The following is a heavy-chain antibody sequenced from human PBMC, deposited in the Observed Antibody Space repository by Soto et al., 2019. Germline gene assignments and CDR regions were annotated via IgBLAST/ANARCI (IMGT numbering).Heavy chain of an antibody. Sequence: GGSLRLSCTPSGFIFSDYSMNWVRQAPGKGLEWISYITTTSSTMYYADSVKGRFTISRDNAKNSLYLQMNSLRDEDTAVYYCARDSSGRQYYGMDVWGQGTTVTVSS. V-gene: IGHV3-48*02. J-gene: IGHJ6*02. CDR1: GFIFSDYS. CDR2: ITTTSSTM. CDR3: ARDSSGRQYYGMDV. D-gene: IGHD3-22*01.